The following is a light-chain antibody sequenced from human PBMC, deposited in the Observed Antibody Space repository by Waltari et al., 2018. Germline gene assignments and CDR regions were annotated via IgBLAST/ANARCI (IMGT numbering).Light chain of an antibody. J-gene: IGKJ2*01. Sequence: EVVLTQSPGTLYLAAGERATLSCRASHKVETNYFAWYQQKPGQSPRLLIDKTTMRAAGVPDRFSASGSGTDFSLNIDMLEPEDSAVYFCQQLGGAPMYTFGQGTKLEI. CDR2: KTT. CDR3: QQLGGAPMYT. CDR1: HKVETNY. V-gene: IGKV3D-20*02.